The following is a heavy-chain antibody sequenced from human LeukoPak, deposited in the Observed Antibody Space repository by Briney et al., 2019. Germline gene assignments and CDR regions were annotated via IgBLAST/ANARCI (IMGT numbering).Heavy chain of an antibody. D-gene: IGHD6-6*01. V-gene: IGHV3-30-3*02. J-gene: IGHJ4*02. CDR1: GFTFSSYA. Sequence: GGSLRLSCAASGFTFSSYAMHWVRQAPGKGLEWVAVISYDGSNKYYADTVKGRFTISRGNSKNTLYLQMNSLRAEDTAVYYCAKYNLRIAARSYIDYWGQGTLVTVSS. CDR2: ISYDGSNK. CDR3: AKYNLRIAARSYIDY.